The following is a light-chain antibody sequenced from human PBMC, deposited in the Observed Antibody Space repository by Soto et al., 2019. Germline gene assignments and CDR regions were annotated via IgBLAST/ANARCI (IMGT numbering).Light chain of an antibody. Sequence: QSALTQPPSVSGSPGQSVAISCTGTSSDVGSYNRVSWYQQPPGTAPKLMIYEVSNRPSGVPDRFSGSKSGNTASLTISWLQAEDEADYYCSSYTTSNTYVFGTGTKVTVL. J-gene: IGLJ1*01. CDR3: SSYTTSNTYV. CDR2: EVS. V-gene: IGLV2-18*02. CDR1: SSDVGSYNR.